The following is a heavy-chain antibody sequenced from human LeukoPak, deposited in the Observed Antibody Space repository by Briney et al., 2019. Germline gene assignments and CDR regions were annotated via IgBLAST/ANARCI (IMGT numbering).Heavy chain of an antibody. J-gene: IGHJ4*02. V-gene: IGHV4-61*01. CDR2: IYYSGST. Sequence: SETLSLTCSVSGGSVSSGSYYWSWIRQPPGRGLEWIGYIYYSGSTNYNPSLKSRVTISVDTSKNQFSLKLSSVTAADTAVCHCARALVTAILYEDWGQGTLVTVSS. CDR1: GGSVSSGSYY. D-gene: IGHD2-21*02. CDR3: ARALVTAILYED.